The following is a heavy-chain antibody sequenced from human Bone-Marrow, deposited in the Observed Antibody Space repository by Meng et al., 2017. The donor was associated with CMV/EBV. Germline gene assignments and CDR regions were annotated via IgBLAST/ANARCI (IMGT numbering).Heavy chain of an antibody. CDR3: AREAPNWYFDL. CDR1: GYTFTNYN. J-gene: IGHJ2*01. D-gene: IGHD2-8*01. CDR2: INPSDSGT. Sequence: CKAYGYTFTNYNIQWGRQAPGQGLEWVGIINPSDSGTSYAQKFQGRVTMTRDTSTNTVYMELSSLRSQDTAVFYCAREAPNWYFDLWGRGTLVTVSS. V-gene: IGHV1-46*01.